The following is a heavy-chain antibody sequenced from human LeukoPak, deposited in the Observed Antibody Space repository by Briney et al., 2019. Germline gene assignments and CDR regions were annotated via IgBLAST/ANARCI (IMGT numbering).Heavy chain of an antibody. D-gene: IGHD3-10*01. CDR2: ISGSGGST. CDR1: GFTFSSYA. J-gene: IGHJ5*02. V-gene: IGHV3-23*01. CDR3: AKDHGVRGVIYNWFDP. Sequence: AGGSLRLSCAASGFTFSSYAMSWVRQAPGKGLEWVSAISGSGGSTYYADSVKGRFTISRDNSKNTLYLQMNSLRAEDTAVYYCAKDHGVRGVIYNWFDPWGQGTLVTVSS.